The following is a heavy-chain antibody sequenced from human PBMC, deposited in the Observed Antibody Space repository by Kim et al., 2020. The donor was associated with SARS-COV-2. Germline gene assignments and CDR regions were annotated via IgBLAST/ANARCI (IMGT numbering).Heavy chain of an antibody. CDR2: IKEDGSEK. V-gene: IGHV3-7*01. CDR1: GFIFSSYW. J-gene: IGHJ3*01. CDR3: ARDFGEWELADAFDV. Sequence: GGSLRLSCAASGFIFSSYWMSWVRQAPGKGLEWVGNIKEDGSEKYYVDSVKGRFTISRDNAKNSLYLQMNSLRAEDTAVYYCARDFGEWELADAFDVWGQGTMVTVSS. D-gene: IGHD1-26*01.